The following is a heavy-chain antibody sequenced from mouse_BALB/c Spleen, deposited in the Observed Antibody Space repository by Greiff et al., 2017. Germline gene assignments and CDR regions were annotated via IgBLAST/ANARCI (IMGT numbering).Heavy chain of an antibody. V-gene: IGHV1S127*01. Sequence: QVQLQPSGPQLVRPGASVKISCKASGYSFTSYWMHWVKQRPGQGLEWIGMIDPSDSETRLNQKFKDKATLTVDKSSSTAYMQLSSPTSEDSAVYYCARSRADGFVAMDYWGQGTSVTVSS. CDR1: GYSFTSYW. J-gene: IGHJ4*01. CDR2: IDPSDSET. D-gene: IGHD2-3*01. CDR3: ARSRADGFVAMDY.